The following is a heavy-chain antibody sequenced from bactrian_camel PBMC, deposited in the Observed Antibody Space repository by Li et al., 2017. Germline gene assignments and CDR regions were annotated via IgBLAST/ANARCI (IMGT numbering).Heavy chain of an antibody. CDR2: IKNDGSDT. D-gene: IGHD2*01. V-gene: IGHV3S6*01. CDR3: KVDRVTGGSVCDGLLPGNSGY. CDR1: GFTFKSYT. J-gene: IGHJ6*01. Sequence: QLVESGGGLVQPGGSLRLSCAGSGFTFKSYTMNWVRHVPGKGFEWVSGIKNDGSDTYYADSVKGRFTCSFDNAKNTMDLQMNSLKPEDTAVYYCKVDRVTGGSVCDGLLPGNSGYWGSGTQVT.